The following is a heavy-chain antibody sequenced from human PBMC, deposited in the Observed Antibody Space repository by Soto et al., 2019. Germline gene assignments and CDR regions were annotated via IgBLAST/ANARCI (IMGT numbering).Heavy chain of an antibody. CDR3: ARVERGTATTVVDAFDI. V-gene: IGHV4-34*01. Sequence: QVQLQQWGAGLLKPSETLSLTCAVYGGFVSSGSSYWSLIRQPPGKGLEWIGEMSHSGGTHFNPPLKSRVTISVDTSKNQFSLKMSSVTAADTALYYCARVERGTATTVVDAFDIWGPGTMVTVSS. D-gene: IGHD1-1*01. CDR1: GGFVSSGSSY. CDR2: MSHSGGT. J-gene: IGHJ3*02.